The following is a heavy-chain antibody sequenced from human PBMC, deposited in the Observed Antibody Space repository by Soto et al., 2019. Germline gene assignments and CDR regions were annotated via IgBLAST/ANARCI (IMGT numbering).Heavy chain of an antibody. CDR2: ISYDGSNK. Sequence: GGAPRLSCAASGFTFSTYTMHWVRQAPGKGLEWVAVISYDGSNKYYADSVKGRFTISRDNAKNSLYLQMNSLRAEDTAVYYCARGVLSDSGTCYWGRGTLVTVSS. CDR1: GFTFSTYT. J-gene: IGHJ4*02. V-gene: IGHV3-30-3*01. D-gene: IGHD2-15*01. CDR3: ARGVLSDSGTCY.